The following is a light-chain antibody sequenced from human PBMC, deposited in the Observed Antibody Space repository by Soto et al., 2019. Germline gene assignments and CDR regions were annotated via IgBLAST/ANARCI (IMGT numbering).Light chain of an antibody. CDR1: QVITNH. Sequence: DIQLTQSPSFLSASVGDRVTITCRASQVITNHLAWYHQKPGKAPKLLVYAASTLPSGVPTRFSGSGYGTKFSLAISRLQPEYFAAYYCQQSNIYPFTFSQGTKLEIK. CDR2: AAS. CDR3: QQSNIYPFT. V-gene: IGKV1-9*01. J-gene: IGKJ2*01.